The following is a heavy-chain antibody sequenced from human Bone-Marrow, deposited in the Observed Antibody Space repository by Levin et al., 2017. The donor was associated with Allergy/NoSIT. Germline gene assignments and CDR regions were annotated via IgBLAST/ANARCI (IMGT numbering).Heavy chain of an antibody. CDR1: GFTFNTYW. D-gene: IGHD3-16*02. J-gene: IGHJ4*02. CDR3: AGRYLYYFDS. V-gene: IGHV3-7*01. CDR2: IRPDGSEK. Sequence: HPGGSLRLSCGASGFTFNTYWMSWVRQAPGKGLEWVANIRPDGSEKYYVDSVKGRFTISRDNAKSSLYLQMDSLRAEDTAVYYCAGRYLYYFDSWGQGTLVTVSS.